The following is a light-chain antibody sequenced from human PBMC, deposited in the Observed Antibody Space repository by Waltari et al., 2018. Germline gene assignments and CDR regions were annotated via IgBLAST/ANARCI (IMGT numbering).Light chain of an antibody. V-gene: IGKV3-15*01. CDR1: QSVSSN. Sequence: EIVMTQSPGTLSVSPGEKATLSCRASQSVSSNLAWYQQKPGQSPRLLIYGASTRATGIPARFSGSGSGTDFTLTISSLQSEDFAVYYCQHSDTFGKGTKLEIK. CDR3: QHSDT. CDR2: GAS. J-gene: IGKJ2*01.